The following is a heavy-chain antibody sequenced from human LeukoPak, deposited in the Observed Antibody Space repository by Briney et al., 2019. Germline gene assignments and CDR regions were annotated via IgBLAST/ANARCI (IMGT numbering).Heavy chain of an antibody. CDR2: INHSGST. Sequence: PSETLSLTCAVYGGSFSGYYWSWIRWPPGKGLEWIGEINHSGSTNYNPSLKSRVTISVDTSKNQFSLKLSSVTAADTAVYYCARLVGATNPGGYWGQGTLVTVSS. CDR3: ARLVGATNPGGY. V-gene: IGHV4-34*01. CDR1: GGSFSGYY. J-gene: IGHJ4*02. D-gene: IGHD1-26*01.